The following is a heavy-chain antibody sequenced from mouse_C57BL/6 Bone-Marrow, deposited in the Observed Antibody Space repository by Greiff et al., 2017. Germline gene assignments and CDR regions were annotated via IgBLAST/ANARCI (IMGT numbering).Heavy chain of an antibody. CDR2: IYPGSGST. CDR1: GYTFTSYW. V-gene: IGHV1-55*01. Sequence: QVQLQQPGAELVKPGASVKMSCKASGYTFTSYWITWVKQRPGQGLEWIGDIYPGSGSTNYNEKFKSKATLTVDTSSSTAYMQLSSLTSEDSAVYYCARTLLWYFGGDYCGQGTSVTVSS. CDR3: ARTLLWYFGGDY. J-gene: IGHJ4*01. D-gene: IGHD2-1*01.